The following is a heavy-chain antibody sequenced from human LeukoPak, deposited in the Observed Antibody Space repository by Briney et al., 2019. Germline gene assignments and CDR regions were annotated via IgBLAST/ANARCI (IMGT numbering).Heavy chain of an antibody. CDR1: GFTFSSHA. V-gene: IGHV3-23*01. CDR2: ISGGGGST. CDR3: AKDPAAASPPYSSSWYWPWRYYYYGMDV. Sequence: GGSLRLSCAASGFTFSSHAMSWVRQAPGKGLEWVSAISGGGGSTYYADSVKGRFTISRDNSKDTLYLQMNSLRAEDTAVYYCAKDPAAASPPYSSSWYWPWRYYYYGMDVWGQGTTVTVSS. D-gene: IGHD6-13*01. J-gene: IGHJ6*02.